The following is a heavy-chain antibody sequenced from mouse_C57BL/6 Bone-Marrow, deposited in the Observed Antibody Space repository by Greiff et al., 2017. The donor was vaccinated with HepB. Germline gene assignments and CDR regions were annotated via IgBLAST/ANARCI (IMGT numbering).Heavy chain of an antibody. CDR3: ARLEYSTWFAY. V-gene: IGHV1-64*01. CDR1: GYTFTSYW. Sequence: QVQLQQSGAELVKPGASVKLSCKASGYTFTSYWMHWVKQRPGQGLEWIGMIHPNSGSTNYNEKFKSKATLTVDKSSSTAYMQLSSLTSEDSAVYYCARLEYSTWFAYWGQGTLVTVSA. CDR2: IHPNSGST. J-gene: IGHJ3*01. D-gene: IGHD2-5*01.